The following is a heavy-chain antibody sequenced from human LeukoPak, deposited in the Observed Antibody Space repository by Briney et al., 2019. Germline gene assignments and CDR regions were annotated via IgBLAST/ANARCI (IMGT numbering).Heavy chain of an antibody. CDR2: IKQDGSEK. D-gene: IGHD3-3*01. CDR1: GFTFSRYW. V-gene: IGHV3-7*03. CDR3: AREKRSITIFGVVTYYFDY. J-gene: IGHJ4*02. Sequence: GGSLRLSCAASGFTFSRYWMSWVRQAPGKGLEWVAHIKQDGSEKYYVDSVKGRFTISRDNAKNSLYLQMNSLRAEDTAVYYCAREKRSITIFGVVTYYFDYWGQGTLVTVSS.